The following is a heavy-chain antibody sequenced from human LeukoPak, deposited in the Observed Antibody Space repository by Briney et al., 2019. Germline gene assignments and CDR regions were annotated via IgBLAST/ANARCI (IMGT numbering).Heavy chain of an antibody. CDR2: INPSGGST. J-gene: IGHJ6*02. CDR1: GYTFTSYY. V-gene: IGHV1-46*01. D-gene: IGHD3-10*01. Sequence: ASVKVSCKASGYTFTSYYMHWVRQAPGQGLEWMGIINPSGGSTSYAQKFQGRVTMTRDTSTSTVYMELSSRRSEDTAVYYCARDGYGSGSYSLHYYYYGMDVWGQGTTVTVSS. CDR3: ARDGYGSGSYSLHYYYYGMDV.